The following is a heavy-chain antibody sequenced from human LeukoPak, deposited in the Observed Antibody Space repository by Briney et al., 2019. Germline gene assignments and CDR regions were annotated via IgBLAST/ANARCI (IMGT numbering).Heavy chain of an antibody. J-gene: IGHJ6*03. CDR1: GFTFSSYW. V-gene: IGHV3-7*01. CDR3: ARDQPRQGFWSGYYYMDV. Sequence: RTGGSLRPSCAASGFTFSSYWMSWVRQAPGKGLEWVANIKRDGSEKYYVDSVKGRFTISRDNAKNSLYLQMNSLRAEDTAVYYCARDQPRQGFWSGYYYMDVWGKGTTVTVSS. CDR2: IKRDGSEK. D-gene: IGHD3-3*01.